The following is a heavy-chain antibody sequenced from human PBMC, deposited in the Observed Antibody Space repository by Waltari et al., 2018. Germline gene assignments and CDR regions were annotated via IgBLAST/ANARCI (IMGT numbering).Heavy chain of an antibody. Sequence: EAQLVESGGGLVQPGGSLRLSCAASGLTFSKSWMTWVRQPPGKGPEWVWSIDATGSSTNYADSVKGRFTISRDNARNTLYLQMNSLRAEDTAVYSCARGEAGGFDPWGQGTLVTVSS. V-gene: IGHV3-74*01. CDR2: IDATGSST. CDR1: GLTFSKSW. J-gene: IGHJ5*02. D-gene: IGHD6-13*01. CDR3: ARGEAGGFDP.